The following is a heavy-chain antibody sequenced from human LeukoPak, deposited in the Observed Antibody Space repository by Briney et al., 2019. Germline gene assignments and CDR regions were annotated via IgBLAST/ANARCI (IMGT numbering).Heavy chain of an antibody. CDR3: AELGITMIGGV. D-gene: IGHD3-10*02. CDR1: GFTFSSYA. V-gene: IGHV3-30*04. J-gene: IGHJ6*04. CDR2: ISYDGSNK. Sequence: PGRSLRLSCAGSGFTFSSYAMHWVRQAPGKGLEWVAVISYDGSNKYYADSVKGRFTISRDNAKNSLYLQMNSLRAEDTAVYYCAELGITMIGGVWGKGATFTISS.